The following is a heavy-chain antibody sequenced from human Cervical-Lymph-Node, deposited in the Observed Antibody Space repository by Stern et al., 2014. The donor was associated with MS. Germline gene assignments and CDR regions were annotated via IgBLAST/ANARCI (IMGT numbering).Heavy chain of an antibody. D-gene: IGHD3-9*01. V-gene: IGHV3-11*01. CDR3: ARDCKLRYFDWLSPYFDY. CDR2: TSSSGSTI. Sequence: QVQLEESGRALVKPGASLRLTCAASGFTFSAYYMSWIRQAPGQGPEWASSTSSSGSTIYYADSVKGRFTSSRDNAKNSLDLQMNSLRAEDPAVYYCARDCKLRYFDWLSPYFDYWGQGTLVTVSS. J-gene: IGHJ4*02. CDR1: GFTFSAYY.